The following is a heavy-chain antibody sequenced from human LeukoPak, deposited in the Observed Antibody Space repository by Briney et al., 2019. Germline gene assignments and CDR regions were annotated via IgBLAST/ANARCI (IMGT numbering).Heavy chain of an antibody. D-gene: IGHD1-14*01. CDR2: IKQDRSEK. V-gene: IGHV3-7*01. Sequence: GGSLRLSCAASGFTFTNYWMSWVRQAPGKGLELVANIKQDRSEKYYVDSVKGRFTISRDNAKNTLYLQMNSLRAEDTAVYYCARAHGNFDYWGQGTLVTVSS. CDR1: GFTFTNYW. J-gene: IGHJ4*02. CDR3: ARAHGNFDY.